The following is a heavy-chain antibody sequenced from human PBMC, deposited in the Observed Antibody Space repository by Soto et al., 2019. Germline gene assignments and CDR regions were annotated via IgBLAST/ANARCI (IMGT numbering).Heavy chain of an antibody. CDR2: IYYTGST. D-gene: IGHD2-15*01. J-gene: IGHJ4*02. CDR3: ARFITVVGGFDY. V-gene: IGHV4-59*01. CDR1: GGYIINFY. Sequence: EPLPLTYTVFGGYIINFYWTCIPQPPGKGLEWIGYIYYTGSTNYNPSLKSRVTISVDTSKNQLSLKLSSVTAADTAVYYCARFITVVGGFDYWGQGTLVTVSS.